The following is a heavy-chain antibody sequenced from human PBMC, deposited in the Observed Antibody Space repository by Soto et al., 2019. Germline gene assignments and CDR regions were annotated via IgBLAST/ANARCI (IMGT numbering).Heavy chain of an antibody. CDR1: GGSISSGDYY. CDR2: IYYSGST. Sequence: PSETLSLTCTVSGGSISSGDYYWSWIRQPPGKGLEWIGYIYYSGSTYCNPSLKSRVTISVDTSKNQFSLKLSSVTAADTAVYYCARGREPHRMGDWFDPWGQGTLATVSS. D-gene: IGHD3-16*01. V-gene: IGHV4-30-4*01. J-gene: IGHJ5*02. CDR3: ARGREPHRMGDWFDP.